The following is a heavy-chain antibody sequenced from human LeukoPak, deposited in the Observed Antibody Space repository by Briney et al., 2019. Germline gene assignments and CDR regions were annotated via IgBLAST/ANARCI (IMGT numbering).Heavy chain of an antibody. CDR3: ARGAGSD. V-gene: IGHV3-53*01. D-gene: IGHD2-15*01. Sequence: GGSLRLSCAASGFTVSRFSMTWVRQAPGQDLEWVSVISSGGVAYYADSVKGRFTISKDNSKNTLFLQMNGLRAEDTAVYYCARGAGSDWGQGTVVTVSS. CDR2: ISSGGVA. J-gene: IGHJ4*02. CDR1: GFTVSRFS.